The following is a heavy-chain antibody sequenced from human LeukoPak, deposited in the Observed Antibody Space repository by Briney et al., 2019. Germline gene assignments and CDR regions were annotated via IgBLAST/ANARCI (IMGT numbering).Heavy chain of an antibody. D-gene: IGHD3-3*01. Sequence: GGSLRLSCAASGFTFSSYSMSWVRQAPGKGLEWVSSISSSSSYIYYADSVKGRFTISRDNAKNSLYLQMNSLRAEDTAVYYCARVEGTIFGVVIIPDFDYWGQGTLVTVSS. CDR3: ARVEGTIFGVVIIPDFDY. CDR1: GFTFSSYS. CDR2: ISSSSSYI. J-gene: IGHJ4*02. V-gene: IGHV3-21*01.